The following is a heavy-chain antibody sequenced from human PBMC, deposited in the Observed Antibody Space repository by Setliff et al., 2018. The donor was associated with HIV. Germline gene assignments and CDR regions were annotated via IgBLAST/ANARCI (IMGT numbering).Heavy chain of an antibody. CDR3: AKVGVSVWGSYLDYYAMDV. J-gene: IGHJ6*02. CDR2: ISGIGGST. CDR1: GFIFNNYA. Sequence: PGGSLRLSCAASGFIFNNYAMSWVRQAPGKGLEWVSAISGIGGSTYYADSVKGRFTISRDNSKNTLFLQMNGLRAEDTAVYYCAKVGVSVWGSYLDYYAMDVWGQGTLVTVSS. V-gene: IGHV3-23*01. D-gene: IGHD3-16*01.